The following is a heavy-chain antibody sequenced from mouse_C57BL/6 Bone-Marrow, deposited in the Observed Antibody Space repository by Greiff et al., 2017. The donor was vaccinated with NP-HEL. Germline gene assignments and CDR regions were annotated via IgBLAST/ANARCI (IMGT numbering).Heavy chain of an antibody. CDR2: ISYDGSN. J-gene: IGHJ2*01. CDR3: ARADG. Sequence: EVQLVESGPGLVKPSQSLSLTCSVTGYSITRGYYWNWIRQFPGNKLEWMGYISYDGSNNSNPSLKNRISITRDTSKNQFFLKLNSVTTEDTATYYCARADGWGQGTTLTVSS. CDR1: GYSITRGYY. V-gene: IGHV3-6*01.